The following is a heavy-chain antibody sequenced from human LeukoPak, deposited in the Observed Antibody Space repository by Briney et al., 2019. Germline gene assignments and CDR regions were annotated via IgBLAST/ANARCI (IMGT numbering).Heavy chain of an antibody. CDR1: AVSFSCYY. V-gene: IGHV4-34*01. J-gene: IGHJ4*02. CDR3: ARGPPRYYYDSSGYHGEYYFDY. CDR2: INHSGST. D-gene: IGHD3-22*01. Sequence: ETLSLTCAVYAVSFSCYYWSWIRQPPGKGLEWIGEINHSGSTNYDPSLKIRGTISVDTSKNQFSLKLSSVTAADTAVYYCARGPPRYYYDSSGYHGEYYFDYWGQGTLVTVSS.